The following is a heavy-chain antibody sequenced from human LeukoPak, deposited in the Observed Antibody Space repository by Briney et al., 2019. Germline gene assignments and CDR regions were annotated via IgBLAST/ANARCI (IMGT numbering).Heavy chain of an antibody. CDR2: TSDDGRSK. CDR3: AKRPSDYGDYVSYFDY. Sequence: GGSLRLSCAASGFSFISYGMHWVRQAPGKGLERVGVTSDDGRSKDYADSVKGRFTISRDNSKDTLYLQMNSLRAEDTAVYYCAKRPSDYGDYVSYFDYWGRGTLVTVSS. V-gene: IGHV3-30*18. CDR1: GFSFISYG. J-gene: IGHJ4*02. D-gene: IGHD4-17*01.